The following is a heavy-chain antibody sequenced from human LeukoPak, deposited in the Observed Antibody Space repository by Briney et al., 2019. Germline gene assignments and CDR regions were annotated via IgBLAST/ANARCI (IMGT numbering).Heavy chain of an antibody. Sequence: GESLKISCKGSGYSFTSYWIGWVRQIRVKDLECVGIIYPGDSDTRYSPSFQGQVTISADKSISTAYLQWSSLKASDTAMYYCARHSHSGLDAFDIWGQGTMVTVSS. D-gene: IGHD1-26*01. CDR2: IYPGDSDT. V-gene: IGHV5-51*01. J-gene: IGHJ3*02. CDR3: ARHSHSGLDAFDI. CDR1: GYSFTSYW.